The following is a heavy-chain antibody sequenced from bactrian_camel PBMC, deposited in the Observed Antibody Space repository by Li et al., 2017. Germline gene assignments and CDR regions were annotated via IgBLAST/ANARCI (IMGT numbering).Heavy chain of an antibody. V-gene: IGHV3S53*01. D-gene: IGHD6*01. Sequence: HVQLVESGGGSVQAGGSLRLSCAASGSIQRTNCMGWFRQAPGKERELVSTIKPDGTTTYTDSVKDRFAISRDSAKNTVDLQMNSLKPGDTAMYYCAAAVAPYSRACRPDMDYRDWGRGTQVTVS. CDR1: GSIQRTNC. CDR3: AAAVAPYSRACRPDMDYRD. J-gene: IGHJ4*01. CDR2: IKPDGTT.